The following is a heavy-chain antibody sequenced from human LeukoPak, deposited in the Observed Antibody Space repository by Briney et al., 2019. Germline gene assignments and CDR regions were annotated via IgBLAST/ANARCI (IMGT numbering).Heavy chain of an antibody. D-gene: IGHD2-21*01. CDR1: GGSISSYY. V-gene: IGHV4-59*01. J-gene: IGHJ6*02. Sequence: PSETLSLTCTVSGGSISSYYWSWIRQPPGKGLEWIENIYYSGSTNYNPSLRSRVTISVDTSKNQCSLKLSSVTAADTAVYYCARGGDPHYGMDVWGQGTTVTVSS. CDR2: IYYSGST. CDR3: ARGGDPHYGMDV.